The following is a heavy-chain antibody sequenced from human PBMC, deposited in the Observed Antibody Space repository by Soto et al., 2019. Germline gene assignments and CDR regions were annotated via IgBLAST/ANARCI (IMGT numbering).Heavy chain of an antibody. Sequence: GGSLRLSCAASGFTFSSYAMSWVRQAPGKGLEWVSAISGSGGSTYYADSEKGRFTISRDNSKNTLYLQMNSLRAEDTAVYYCAKDSMWYYDILTGYKFDYWGQGTLVTVSS. J-gene: IGHJ4*02. CDR1: GFTFSSYA. CDR2: ISGSGGST. D-gene: IGHD3-9*01. CDR3: AKDSMWYYDILTGYKFDY. V-gene: IGHV3-23*01.